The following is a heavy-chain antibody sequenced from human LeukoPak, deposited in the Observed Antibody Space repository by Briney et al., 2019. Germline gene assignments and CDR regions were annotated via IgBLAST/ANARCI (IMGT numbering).Heavy chain of an antibody. J-gene: IGHJ5*02. CDR1: GFTFSSYA. CDR2: ISYDGSNK. V-gene: IGHV3-30*04. CDR3: ARSGRDGGYYYRGNWFDP. Sequence: GGSLRLSCAASGFTFSSYALHWVRQAPGKGLEWMAVISYDGSNKYYADSVKGRFTISRDNSKNTLYLQMNSLRAEDTAVYYCARSGRDGGYYYRGNWFDPWGQGTLVTVSS. D-gene: IGHD3-22*01.